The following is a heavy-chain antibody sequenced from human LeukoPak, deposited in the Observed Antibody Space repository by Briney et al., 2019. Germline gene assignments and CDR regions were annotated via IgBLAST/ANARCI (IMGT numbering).Heavy chain of an antibody. Sequence: SETLSLTCAVSGGSISSGGYSWSWIRQPPGKGLEWIGYIYYSGSTNYNPSLKSRVTISVDTSKNQFSLKLSSVTAADTAVYYCARGTRRAYSSSNYWGQGTLVTVSS. D-gene: IGHD6-6*01. CDR1: GGSISSGGYS. V-gene: IGHV4-30-4*07. J-gene: IGHJ4*02. CDR2: IYYSGST. CDR3: ARGTRRAYSSSNY.